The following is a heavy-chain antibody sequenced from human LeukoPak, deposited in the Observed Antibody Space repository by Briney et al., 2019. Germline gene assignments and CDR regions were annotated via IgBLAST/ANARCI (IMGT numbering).Heavy chain of an antibody. D-gene: IGHD3-22*01. V-gene: IGHV5-51*01. J-gene: IGHJ5*02. Sequence: GESLKISCKGTGYSFSNHWIGWVRQMPGKGLEWMGIIYPSDSESRYSPSFRGQVTISADKSIGTAYLQWSSLKASDTAMYYCARTYDSSGYQFDPWGQGTLVTVSS. CDR2: IYPSDSES. CDR3: ARTYDSSGYQFDP. CDR1: GYSFSNHW.